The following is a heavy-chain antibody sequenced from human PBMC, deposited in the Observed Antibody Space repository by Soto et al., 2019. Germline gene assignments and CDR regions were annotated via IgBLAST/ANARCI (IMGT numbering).Heavy chain of an antibody. CDR1: GFTFSSFA. D-gene: IGHD2-15*01. V-gene: IGHV3-23*01. CDR3: AREFSVGKRSPPDF. CDR2: ISGSGGST. J-gene: IGHJ4*02. Sequence: GESLRLSCAASGFTFSSFAMSWVRQPPGKGLDWVSAISGSGGSTNSADSVKGRFTISRDNSKNTLYLQMSSLRAADTAVYYCAREFSVGKRSPPDFWGQGTLVTVSS.